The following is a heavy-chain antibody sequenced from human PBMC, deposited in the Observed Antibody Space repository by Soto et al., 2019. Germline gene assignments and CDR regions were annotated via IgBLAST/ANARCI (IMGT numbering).Heavy chain of an antibody. J-gene: IGHJ4*02. Sequence: SVKVSCKASGGTFSSYTISWVRQAPGQGLEWMGRIIPILGIANYAQKFQGRVTITADKSTSTAYMELSSLRSEDTAVYYCARDRGRDGYNYGYWGQGTLVTVSS. CDR1: GGTFSSYT. D-gene: IGHD5-12*01. CDR3: ARDRGRDGYNYGY. V-gene: IGHV1-69*04. CDR2: IIPILGIA.